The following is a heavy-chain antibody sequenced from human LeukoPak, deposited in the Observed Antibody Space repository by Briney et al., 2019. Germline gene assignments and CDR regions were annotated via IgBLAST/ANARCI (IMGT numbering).Heavy chain of an antibody. CDR3: AGGPYDSSGYFDY. V-gene: IGHV3-33*08. Sequence: GGSLRLSCAASGFTFSSYGMHWVRQAPGKGLEWVAVIWYDGSNKYYADSVKGRFTISRDNSKNTLYLQMNSLRAEDTAVYYCAGGPYDSSGYFDYWGQGTLVTVSS. CDR2: IWYDGSNK. CDR1: GFTFSSYG. J-gene: IGHJ4*02. D-gene: IGHD3-22*01.